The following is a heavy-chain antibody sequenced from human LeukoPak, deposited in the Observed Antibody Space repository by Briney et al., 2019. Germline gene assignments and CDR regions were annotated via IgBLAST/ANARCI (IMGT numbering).Heavy chain of an antibody. Sequence: GGSLRLSCGTSGFXFSSFTMNWVRQAPGKGLEWVSCISDGSRDKHYAGSVKGRFTISRDDSQNIVYLQMDSLRAEDTALYYCTTRLRNHFDYWGQGTQVTVSS. V-gene: IGHV3-23*01. CDR2: ISDGSRDK. D-gene: IGHD5-12*01. CDR3: TTRLRNHFDY. J-gene: IGHJ4*02. CDR1: GFXFSSFT.